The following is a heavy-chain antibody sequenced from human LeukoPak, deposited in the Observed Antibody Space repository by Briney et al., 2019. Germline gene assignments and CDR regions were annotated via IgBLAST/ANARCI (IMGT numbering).Heavy chain of an antibody. V-gene: IGHV4-34*01. CDR1: GGSFSGYY. CDR3: ASGADPYCSSTSCQYYFDY. Sequence: SETLSLTCAVYGGSFSGYYWSWIRQPPGKGLEWVGEINHSGSTNYNPSLKSRVTISVDTSKNQLSLKLSSVTAADTAVYYCASGADPYCSSTSCQYYFDYWGQGTLVTVSS. CDR2: INHSGST. D-gene: IGHD2-2*01. J-gene: IGHJ4*02.